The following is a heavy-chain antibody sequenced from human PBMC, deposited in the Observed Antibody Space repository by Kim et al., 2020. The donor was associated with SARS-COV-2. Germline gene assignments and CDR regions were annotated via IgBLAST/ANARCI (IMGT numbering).Heavy chain of an antibody. V-gene: IGHV4-34*01. D-gene: IGHD1-26*01. CDR3: ARAGSYGRGFDP. J-gene: IGHJ5*02. Sequence: NYNPSRNGRVTISVDTSKNQFSLKLGSVTAADTAVYYCARAGSYGRGFDPWGQGTLVTVSS.